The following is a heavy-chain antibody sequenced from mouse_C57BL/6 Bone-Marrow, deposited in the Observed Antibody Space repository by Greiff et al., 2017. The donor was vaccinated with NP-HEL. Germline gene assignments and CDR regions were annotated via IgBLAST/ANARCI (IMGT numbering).Heavy chain of an antibody. D-gene: IGHD1-1*01. Sequence: EVQLQQSGPGLVKPSQSLSLSCSVTGYSITSGYYWNWIRQFPGNKLEWMGYISYDGSNNYNPSLKNRISITRDTSKNQFFLKLNSVTTEDTATYYCARYLRGFDTDYAMDYWGQGTSVTVSS. J-gene: IGHJ4*01. V-gene: IGHV3-6*01. CDR1: GYSITSGYY. CDR3: ARYLRGFDTDYAMDY. CDR2: ISYDGSN.